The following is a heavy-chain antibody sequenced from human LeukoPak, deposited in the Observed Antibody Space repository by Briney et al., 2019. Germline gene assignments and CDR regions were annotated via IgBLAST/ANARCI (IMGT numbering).Heavy chain of an antibody. V-gene: IGHV1-18*01. D-gene: IGHD6-13*01. CDR3: ATLYYVPTIAAAGRGWQAFDI. J-gene: IGHJ3*02. CDR2: ISAYNGNT. Sequence: ASVKVSCKASGYTFTSYGISWVRQAPGQGLEWMGWISAYNGNTNYAQKLQGRVTMTTDTSTSTAYMELRSLRSDDTAVYYCATLYYVPTIAAAGRGWQAFDIWGQGTMVTVSS. CDR1: GYTFTSYG.